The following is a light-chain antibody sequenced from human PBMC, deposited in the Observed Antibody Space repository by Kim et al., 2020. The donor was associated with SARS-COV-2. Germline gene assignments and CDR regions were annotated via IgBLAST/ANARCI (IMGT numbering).Light chain of an antibody. Sequence: GQKVTISCSGSSSNIGNNYVSWYQQVPGTAPKLLIYGSNKRPSGIPDRFSGSKSGTSATLGITGLQTGDEADYYCGTWDSSLSAVVFGGGTKVTVL. CDR1: SSNIGNNY. J-gene: IGLJ2*01. V-gene: IGLV1-51*01. CDR2: GSN. CDR3: GTWDSSLSAVV.